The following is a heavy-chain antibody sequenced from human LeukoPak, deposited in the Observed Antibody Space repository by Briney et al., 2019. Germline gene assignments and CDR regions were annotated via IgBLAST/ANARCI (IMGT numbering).Heavy chain of an antibody. CDR1: GFTFSSYA. Sequence: GGSLRLSCAASGFTFSSYAMHWVRQAPGKGLEYVSAISSNGGSTYYANSVKGRFTISRDNSKNTLYLQMGSLSAEDMAVYYCARDPNPHVVRGVQYMDVWGKGTTVTVSS. J-gene: IGHJ6*03. CDR2: ISSNGGST. CDR3: ARDPNPHVVRGVQYMDV. D-gene: IGHD3-10*01. V-gene: IGHV3-64*01.